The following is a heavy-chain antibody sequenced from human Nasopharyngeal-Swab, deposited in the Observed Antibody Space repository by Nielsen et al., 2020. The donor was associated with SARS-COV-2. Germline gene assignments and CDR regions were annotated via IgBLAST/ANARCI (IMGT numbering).Heavy chain of an antibody. J-gene: IGHJ3*02. V-gene: IGHV5-51*01. CDR3: ARNMATETDAFDI. Sequence: GESLKISCKGSGYSFTSYWIGWVRQMPGKGPEWMGIIYPGDSDTRYSPSFQGQVTISADKSISTAYLQWSSLKASDTAMYYCARNMATETDAFDIWGQGTMVTVSS. D-gene: IGHD5-24*01. CDR2: IYPGDSDT. CDR1: GYSFTSYW.